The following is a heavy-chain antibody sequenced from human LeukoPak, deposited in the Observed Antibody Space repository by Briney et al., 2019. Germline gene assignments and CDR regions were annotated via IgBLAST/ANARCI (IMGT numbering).Heavy chain of an antibody. V-gene: IGHV4-34*01. Sequence: SGTLSLTCTVSGGSISSYYWSWIRQPPGKGLEWIGEINHSGSTNYNPSLKSRVTISVDTSKNQFSLKLSSVTAADTAVYYCARGSIFGSPWGQGTLVTVSS. D-gene: IGHD3-3*01. J-gene: IGHJ5*02. CDR3: ARGSIFGSP. CDR1: GGSISSYY. CDR2: INHSGST.